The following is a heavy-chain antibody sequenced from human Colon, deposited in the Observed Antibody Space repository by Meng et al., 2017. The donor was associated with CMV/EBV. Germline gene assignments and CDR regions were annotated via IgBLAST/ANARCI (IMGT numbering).Heavy chain of an antibody. J-gene: IGHJ5*02. CDR2: IYYSGST. Sequence: SETLSLTCTVSVGSITSSSYYWAWIRQPPGKGLEWIGSIYYSGSTYYNPSLKSRVTISVDTSKNQFSLKLSSVTAADTAVYYCARDLRFENWFDPWGQGTLVTVSS. CDR3: ARDLRFENWFDP. D-gene: IGHD5/OR15-5a*01. V-gene: IGHV4-39*07. CDR1: VGSITSSSYY.